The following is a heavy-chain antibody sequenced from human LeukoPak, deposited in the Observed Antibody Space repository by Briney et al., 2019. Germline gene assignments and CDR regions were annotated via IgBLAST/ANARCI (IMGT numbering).Heavy chain of an antibody. Sequence: PGGSLRLSCAASGFTFSSYGVHWVRQAPGKGLEWVAFIRYDGSNKYYADSVKGRFTISRDNSKNTLYLRMNSLRAEDTAVYYCGGYYFDYWGQGTLVTVSS. CDR2: IRYDGSNK. CDR1: GFTFSSYG. J-gene: IGHJ4*02. V-gene: IGHV3-30*02. CDR3: GGYYFDY.